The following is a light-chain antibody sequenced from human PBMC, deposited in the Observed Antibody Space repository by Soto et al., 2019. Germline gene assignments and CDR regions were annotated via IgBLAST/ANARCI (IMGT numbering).Light chain of an antibody. CDR2: AAS. V-gene: IGKV1-39*01. Sequence: DIQMTQSPSSLSASVGDRGTITCRASQSVSKYLNWYQQKPGKDATLLIYAASSLHSGVPSRFSGSGSGTEFAQTISSLQPEDFASYYCQQSSSTPGTFGQRTKVEIK. J-gene: IGKJ1*01. CDR3: QQSSSTPGT. CDR1: QSVSKY.